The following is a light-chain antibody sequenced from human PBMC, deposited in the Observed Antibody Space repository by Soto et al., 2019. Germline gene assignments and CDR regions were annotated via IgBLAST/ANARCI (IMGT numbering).Light chain of an antibody. CDR2: DVS. J-gene: IGLJ1*01. CDR1: SSDVGGYNF. V-gene: IGLV2-11*01. Sequence: QSVLTQPRSVSGSPGQSFTISCTGTSSDVGGYNFVSWYQQHPGKAPKLMIYDVSKRPSGVPDRFSGSKSGNTASLTISGLQAEDEADYYCCSYAGSYTWVFGTGTKLTVL. CDR3: CSYAGSYTWV.